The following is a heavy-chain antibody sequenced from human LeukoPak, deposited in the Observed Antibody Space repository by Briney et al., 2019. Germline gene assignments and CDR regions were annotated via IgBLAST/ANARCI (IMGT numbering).Heavy chain of an antibody. J-gene: IGHJ3*02. CDR2: IASDGNST. CDR1: GFTFSSYW. CDR3: ARGGLTTGTTAAFDI. V-gene: IGHV3-74*01. Sequence: GGSLRLSCAASGFTFSSYWMNWVRQAPGKGLVWVSRIASDGNSTTYADSVKGRFSISRDNAKNTLYLQMNSLRVEDTAVYYCARGGLTTGTTAAFDIWGQGTMVTVSS. D-gene: IGHD1-1*01.